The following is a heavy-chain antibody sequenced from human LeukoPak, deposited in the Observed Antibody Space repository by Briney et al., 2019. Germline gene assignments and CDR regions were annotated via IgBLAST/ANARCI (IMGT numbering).Heavy chain of an antibody. J-gene: IGHJ4*02. V-gene: IGHV1-2*02. CDR1: GYIFTGYY. CDR3: ARVLGGGSGWYRVGDYYFDY. D-gene: IGHD6-19*01. Sequence: ASVKVSCKASGYIFTGYYMHWVRQAPGQGLEWMGWINPNSGDTNYAQKLQGRVTMTTDTSTSTAYMELRSLRSDDTAVYYCARVLGGGSGWYRVGDYYFDYWGQGTLVTVSS. CDR2: INPNSGDT.